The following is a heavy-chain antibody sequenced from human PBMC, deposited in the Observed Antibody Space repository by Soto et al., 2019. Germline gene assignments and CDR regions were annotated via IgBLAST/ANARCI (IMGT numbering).Heavy chain of an antibody. D-gene: IGHD1-26*01. CDR1: GYTFIGYY. V-gene: IGHV1-2*02. CDR2: MNPRSGDT. J-gene: IGHJ5*01. Sequence: SMKSSSKPSGYTFIGYYMHWVRQAPGQGIEWMGWMNPRSGDTNYAQKLQGGVTMNRAAYLTQAHRELTRTRSNATAVYFCGRDDVGGAQLGWFDAWG. CDR3: GRDDVGGAQLGWFDA.